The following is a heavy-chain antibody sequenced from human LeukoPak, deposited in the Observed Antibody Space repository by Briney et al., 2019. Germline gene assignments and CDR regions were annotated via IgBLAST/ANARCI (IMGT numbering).Heavy chain of an antibody. Sequence: GGSLRLSCAASGFTFSSYWMHWVRQAPGKGLVWVSRIKSDGSATSNADSVKGRFTVSRDNSKNTLYLQMNSLRAEDTAVYYCAKDRVLYSSSWYSTDYWGQGTLVTVSS. CDR1: GFTFSSYW. D-gene: IGHD6-13*01. CDR3: AKDRVLYSSSWYSTDY. CDR2: IKSDGSAT. V-gene: IGHV3-74*01. J-gene: IGHJ4*02.